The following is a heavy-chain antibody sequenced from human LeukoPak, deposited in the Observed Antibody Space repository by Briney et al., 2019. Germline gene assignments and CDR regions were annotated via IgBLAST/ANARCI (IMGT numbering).Heavy chain of an antibody. J-gene: IGHJ4*02. CDR1: KFTFSHYG. CDR2: VFSDGSNQ. Sequence: GGSLILSCAASKFTFSHYGMHWVRQAPGKGLEWVAVVFSDGSNQYYADSVKGRFTVSRDNSHNMLYLQMNSLRREDTAVYYCAKDAERGFDYSNSLERWGQGTLVTVSS. CDR3: AKDAERGFDYSNSLER. V-gene: IGHV3-33*06. D-gene: IGHD4-11*01.